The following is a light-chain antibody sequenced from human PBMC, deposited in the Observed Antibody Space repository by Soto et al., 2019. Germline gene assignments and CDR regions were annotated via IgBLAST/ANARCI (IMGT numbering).Light chain of an antibody. J-gene: IGLJ1*01. Sequence: QSVLTQPASVSGSPGQSITISCTGTSSDVGGYNYVSWYQQHPGKAPKLMIYEVTNRPSGVSYRFSGSKSGNTASLTISGLQIEDEADYYCCSFAGSFYVFGTGTKVTVL. CDR1: SSDVGGYNY. V-gene: IGLV2-14*01. CDR3: CSFAGSFYV. CDR2: EVT.